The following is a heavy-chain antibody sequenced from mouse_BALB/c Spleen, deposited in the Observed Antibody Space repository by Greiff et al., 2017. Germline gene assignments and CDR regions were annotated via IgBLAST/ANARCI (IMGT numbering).Heavy chain of an antibody. D-gene: IGHD2-12*01. V-gene: IGHV5-9-4*01. CDR3: ARVRRGPFDY. Sequence: DVQLVESGGGLVKPGGSLKLSCAASGFTFSSYAMSWVRQSPEKRLEWVAEISSGGSYTYYPDTVTGRFTISRNNAKNTLYLEMSSLRSEDTAMYYCARVRRGPFDYWGQGTTLTVSS. CDR1: GFTFSSYA. J-gene: IGHJ2*01. CDR2: ISSGGSYT.